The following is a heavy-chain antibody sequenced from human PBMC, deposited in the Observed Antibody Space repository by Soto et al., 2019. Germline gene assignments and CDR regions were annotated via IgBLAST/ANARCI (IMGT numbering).Heavy chain of an antibody. CDR3: ARGWVTRPYYYNSTDV. D-gene: IGHD4-4*01. CDR1: GYTFTSYD. V-gene: IGHV1-8*01. CDR2: MNPNSGNT. J-gene: IGHJ6*03. Sequence: ASVKVSCKASGYTFTSYDINWVRQATGQGLEWMGWMNPNSGNTGYAQKFQGRVTMTRNTSISTAYMELSSLRSEDTAVYYCARGWVTRPYYYNSTDVWGKGTTVTVSS.